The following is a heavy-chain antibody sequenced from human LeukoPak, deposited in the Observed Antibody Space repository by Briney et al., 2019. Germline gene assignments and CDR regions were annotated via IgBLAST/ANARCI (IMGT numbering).Heavy chain of an antibody. D-gene: IGHD1-1*01. J-gene: IGHJ6*03. V-gene: IGHV4-59*01. CDR1: GGSISSYY. CDR3: VRDALEGYYSYYYMDV. CDR2: IYYSGST. Sequence: SETLSLTCTVSGGSISSYYWSWIRQPPGKGLEWNGYIYYSGSTNYNPSLKSRVTISVDTSKNQFSLKLTSVTAADSAVYYCVRDALEGYYSYYYMDVWGRGTTVTVSS.